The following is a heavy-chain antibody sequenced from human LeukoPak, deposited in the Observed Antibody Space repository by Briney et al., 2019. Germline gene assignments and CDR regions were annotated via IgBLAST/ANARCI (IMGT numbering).Heavy chain of an antibody. CDR2: VHPDSGNT. J-gene: IGHJ5*02. CDR1: GYPFSTWE. D-gene: IGHD1-14*01. CDR3: ARGPRNDP. V-gene: IGHV1-8*01. Sequence: ASVKVSCKTSGYPFSTWEINWVRQAAGQGLEWLGWVHPDSGNTDYAQKFRGRVPMSRDTSTSTAYMELSGLRLDDTAVYFCARGPRNDPWGQGTLVTVSS.